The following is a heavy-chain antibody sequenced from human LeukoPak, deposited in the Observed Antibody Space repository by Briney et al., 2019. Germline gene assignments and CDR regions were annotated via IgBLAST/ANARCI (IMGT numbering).Heavy chain of an antibody. Sequence: SVKVSCKASGGTFSSYAISWVRQAPGQGLEWMGGIIPIFGTANYAQKFQGRVTITADESTSAAYMELSSLRSEDTAVYYCASPGYSSGWQSYYFDYWGQGTLVTVSS. CDR2: IIPIFGTA. CDR1: GGTFSSYA. J-gene: IGHJ4*02. CDR3: ASPGYSSGWQSYYFDY. D-gene: IGHD6-19*01. V-gene: IGHV1-69*13.